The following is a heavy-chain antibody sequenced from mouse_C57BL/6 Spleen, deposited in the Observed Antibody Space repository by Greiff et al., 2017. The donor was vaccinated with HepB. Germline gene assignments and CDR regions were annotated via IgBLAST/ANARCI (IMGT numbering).Heavy chain of an antibody. D-gene: IGHD1-1*01. CDR3: ARGLYGSSSNWYFDV. CDR2: IYPGDGDT. CDR1: GYAFSSYW. V-gene: IGHV1-80*01. Sequence: LQESGASVKISCKASGYAFSSYWMNWVKQRPGKGLEWSGQIYPGDGDTNYNGKFKGKATLTADKSSSTAYMQLSSLTSEDSAVYFCARGLYGSSSNWYFDVWGTGTTVTVSS. J-gene: IGHJ1*03.